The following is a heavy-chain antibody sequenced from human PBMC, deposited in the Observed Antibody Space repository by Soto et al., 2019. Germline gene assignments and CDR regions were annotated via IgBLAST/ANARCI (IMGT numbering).Heavy chain of an antibody. J-gene: IGHJ2*01. D-gene: IGHD3-9*01. CDR3: AKEAYYDILTGQANWYFDL. Sequence: QVQLVESGGGVVQPGRSLRLSCAASGFTFSSYGMHWVRQAPGKGLEWVAVISYDGSNKYYADSVKGRFTISRDNSNNTLYLQMNSLRAEDTAVYYCAKEAYYDILTGQANWYFDLWGRGTLVTVSS. CDR2: ISYDGSNK. CDR1: GFTFSSYG. V-gene: IGHV3-30*18.